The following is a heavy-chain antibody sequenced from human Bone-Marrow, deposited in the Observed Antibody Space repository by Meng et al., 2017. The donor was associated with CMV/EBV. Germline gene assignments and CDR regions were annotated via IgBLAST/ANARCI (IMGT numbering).Heavy chain of an antibody. CDR1: GFTFSSYS. CDR2: ISSSSSYI. J-gene: IGHJ4*02. Sequence: GGSLRLSCAASGFTFSSYSMNWVRQAPGKGLEWVSSISSSSSYIYYADSVRGRFTISRDNAKNSLYLQMNSLRAEDTAVYYSASVSNGSIFDAWGQGTLVTVSS. V-gene: IGHV3-21*01. CDR3: ASVSNGSIFDA.